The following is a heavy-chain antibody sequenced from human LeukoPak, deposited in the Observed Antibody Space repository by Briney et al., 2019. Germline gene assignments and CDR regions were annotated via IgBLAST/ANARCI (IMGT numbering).Heavy chain of an antibody. CDR3: AKGLSWFDS. V-gene: IGHV3-23*01. CDR2: ITNSGGST. Sequence: PGGSLRLSCAASEFTFKTYGMNWVRQAPGKGLEWVSSITNSGGSTYYADSVEGRFIISRDNSKNRLYLQMNSLRVEDTALYYCAKGLSWFDSSGQGTLVTVSS. CDR1: EFTFKTYG. J-gene: IGHJ5*01.